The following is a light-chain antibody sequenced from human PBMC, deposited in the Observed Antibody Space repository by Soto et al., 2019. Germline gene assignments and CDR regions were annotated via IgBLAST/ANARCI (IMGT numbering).Light chain of an antibody. CDR3: QQYDSWYT. J-gene: IGKJ2*01. CDR1: QSVSSY. V-gene: IGKV3-20*01. Sequence: EIVLTQSPGTLSLSPGERATLSCRASQSVSSYLAWYQHKPGQAPRLLIYGASSRAIGIPDRFSGSGSGTDFTLTISRLEPEDFAVYYWQQYDSWYTLGQGTKLEIK. CDR2: GAS.